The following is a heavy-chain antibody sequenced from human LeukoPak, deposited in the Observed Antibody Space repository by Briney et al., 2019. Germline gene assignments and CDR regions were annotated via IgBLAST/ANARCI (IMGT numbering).Heavy chain of an antibody. D-gene: IGHD7-27*01. CDR2: IYSGGST. CDR1: GFTFSSYA. V-gene: IGHV3-66*01. CDR3: ASLPLGY. Sequence: TGGSLRLSCAASGFTFSSYAMNWVRQAPGKGLEWVSVIYSGGSTYYADSVKGRFTISRDNSKNTLYLQMNSLRAEDTAVYYCASLPLGYWGQGTLVTVSS. J-gene: IGHJ4*02.